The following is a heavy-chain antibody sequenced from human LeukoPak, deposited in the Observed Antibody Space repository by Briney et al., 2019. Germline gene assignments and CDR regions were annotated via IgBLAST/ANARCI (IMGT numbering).Heavy chain of an antibody. CDR3: ARQTMGIAVAEFDY. D-gene: IGHD6-19*01. CDR1: GGSISSYY. CDR2: ICYSGST. J-gene: IGHJ4*02. V-gene: IGHV4-59*08. Sequence: SETLSLTCTVSGGSISSYYWSWIRQPPGKGLEWIGYICYSGSTNYNPSLKSRVTISVDTSKNQFSLKLSSVTAADTAVYYCARQTMGIAVAEFDYWGQGTLVTVPS.